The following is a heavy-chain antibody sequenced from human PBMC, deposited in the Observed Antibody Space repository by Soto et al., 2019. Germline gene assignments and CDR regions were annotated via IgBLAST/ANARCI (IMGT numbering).Heavy chain of an antibody. CDR1: GFTFNTFG. Sequence: PGGSLRLSCTTSGFTFNTFGMHWVRQAPGKGLEWVSVIRGGGGNTYHAESVKGRFTISRDNSKNTLYLQMNSLRAEDTAVYYCAKDDYGDYDYWGQGTLVTVSS. V-gene: IGHV3-23*01. CDR2: IRGGGGNT. D-gene: IGHD4-17*01. J-gene: IGHJ4*02. CDR3: AKDDYGDYDY.